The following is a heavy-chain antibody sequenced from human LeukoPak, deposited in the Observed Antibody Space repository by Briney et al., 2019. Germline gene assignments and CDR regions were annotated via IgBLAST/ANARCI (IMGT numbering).Heavy chain of an antibody. V-gene: IGHV1-46*01. D-gene: IGHD6-13*01. CDR2: INPYGGNT. CDR1: GYTFTRYY. CDR3: ARGDGSSWAKECDF. J-gene: IGHJ4*02. Sequence: ASVKVSCKASGYTFTRYYMHSVGPAPGHRLEWVGRINPYGGNTSYAQKCQGRVTMTRDTSTKTLYMELSSLTSEDIAVYYCARGDGSSWAKECDFWGQGTLVTVSS.